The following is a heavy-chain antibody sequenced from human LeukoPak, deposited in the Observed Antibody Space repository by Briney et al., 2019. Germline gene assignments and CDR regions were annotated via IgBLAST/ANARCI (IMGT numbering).Heavy chain of an antibody. V-gene: IGHV1-46*01. D-gene: IGHD3-22*01. CDR1: GYTFTSYY. CDR3: ARGGRITMIVVVISPYEY. Sequence: GASVKVSCKASGYTFTSYYMHWVRQAPGQGLEWMGIINPSGGSTSYAQKFQGRVTMTRDTSTSTVYMELSSLRSEDTAAYYCARGGRITMIVVVISPYEYWGQGTLVTVSS. CDR2: INPSGGST. J-gene: IGHJ4*02.